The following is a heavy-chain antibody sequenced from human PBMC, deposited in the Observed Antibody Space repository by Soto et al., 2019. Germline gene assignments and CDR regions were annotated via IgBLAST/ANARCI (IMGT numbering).Heavy chain of an antibody. V-gene: IGHV1-2*04. CDR2: VNPNSGGT. D-gene: IGHD3-3*01. J-gene: IGHJ5*02. CDR3: ARGQKYYDFWSGHKNWFDP. Sequence: GASVKVSCKASGYTFTGYYIHWVRQAPGQGLEWMGWVNPNSGGTNYAQKFQGWVTMTRDTSKNQFSLKLSSVTAADTAVYYCARGQKYYDFWSGHKNWFDPWGQGTLVTVSS. CDR1: GYTFTGYY.